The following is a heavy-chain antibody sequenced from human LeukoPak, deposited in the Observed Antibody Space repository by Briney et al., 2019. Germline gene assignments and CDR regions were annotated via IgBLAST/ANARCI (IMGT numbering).Heavy chain of an antibody. CDR2: IYSGGST. CDR1: ASSVGSNY. D-gene: IGHD6-25*01. CDR3: AREGTKEQRVDY. V-gene: IGHV3-53*01. J-gene: IGHJ4*02. Sequence: SLTLSNAATASSVGSNYIRWVGQAPRKGLEWVSVIYSGGSTYYADSVKGRFTISRDNSKNTLYLQMNSLRAEDTAVYYCAREGTKEQRVDYWGQGTLVTVSS.